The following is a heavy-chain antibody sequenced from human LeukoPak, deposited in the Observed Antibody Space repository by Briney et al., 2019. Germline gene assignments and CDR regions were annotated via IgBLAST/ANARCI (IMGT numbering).Heavy chain of an antibody. D-gene: IGHD3-9*01. V-gene: IGHV1-69*13. Sequence: SVKVSCKASGGTFSSYAISWVRQAPGQGLEWMGGIIPIFGTANYAQKFQGRVTITADESTSTAYMELSSLRSEDTAVYYCASRDILTGYSPINYYYYMDVWGKGTTVTISS. CDR1: GGTFSSYA. CDR3: ASRDILTGYSPINYYYYMDV. J-gene: IGHJ6*03. CDR2: IIPIFGTA.